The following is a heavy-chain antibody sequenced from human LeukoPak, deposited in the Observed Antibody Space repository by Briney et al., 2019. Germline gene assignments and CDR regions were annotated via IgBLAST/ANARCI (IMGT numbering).Heavy chain of an antibody. J-gene: IGHJ4*02. CDR2: IYYSGST. D-gene: IGHD1-1*01. Sequence: SETLSLTCTVSGGSISSSSYYWGWIRQPPGKGLEWIGSIYYSGSTYYNPSLKSRVTISVDTSKNQFSLKLSSVTAADTAVYYCASLDPTTHNFDYWGQGTLVTVSS. V-gene: IGHV4-39*01. CDR1: GGSISSSSYY. CDR3: ASLDPTTHNFDY.